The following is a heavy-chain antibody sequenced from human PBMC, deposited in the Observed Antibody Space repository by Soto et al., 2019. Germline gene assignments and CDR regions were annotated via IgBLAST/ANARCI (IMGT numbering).Heavy chain of an antibody. CDR2: INPSGGST. D-gene: IGHD2-15*01. CDR3: AIIGVVVVAAYDY. CDR1: GYTFTSYY. Sequence: GASVKVSCKASGYTFTSYYMHWVRQAPGQGLEWMGIINPSGGSTSYAQKFQGRVTMTRDTSTSTVYMELSSLRSEDTALYYCAIIGVVVVAAYDYWGQGTLVTVSS. J-gene: IGHJ4*02. V-gene: IGHV1-46*01.